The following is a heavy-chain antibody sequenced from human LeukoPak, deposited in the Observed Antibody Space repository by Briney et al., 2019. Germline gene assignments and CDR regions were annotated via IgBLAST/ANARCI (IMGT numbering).Heavy chain of an antibody. Sequence: GGSLRLSCAASGFTFSSYAMHWVRQAPGKGLEYVSAISSNGGSTYYANSVKGRFTISRDNSKNTLYLQMGSLRAEDMAVYYCASAQWLGHFDYWGQGTLVTVSS. V-gene: IGHV3-64*01. CDR1: GFTFSSYA. CDR2: ISSNGGST. CDR3: ASAQWLGHFDY. J-gene: IGHJ4*02. D-gene: IGHD6-19*01.